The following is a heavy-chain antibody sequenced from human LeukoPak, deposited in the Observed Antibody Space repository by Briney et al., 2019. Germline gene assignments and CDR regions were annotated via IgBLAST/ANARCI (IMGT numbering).Heavy chain of an antibody. CDR2: INPNSGGT. CDR3: ARRGRIQLWALIDY. J-gene: IGHJ4*02. V-gene: IGHV1-2*02. CDR1: GYTFTGYY. Sequence: GESLKISCKASGYTFTGYYMHWVRQAPGQGLEWMGWINPNSGGTNYAQKFQGRVTMTRDTSISTAYMELSRLRSDDTAVYYCARRGRIQLWALIDYWGQGTLVTVSS. D-gene: IGHD5-18*01.